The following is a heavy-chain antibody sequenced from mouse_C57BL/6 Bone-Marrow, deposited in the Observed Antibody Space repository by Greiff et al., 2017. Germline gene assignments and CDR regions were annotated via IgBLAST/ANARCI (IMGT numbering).Heavy chain of an antibody. J-gene: IGHJ3*01. Sequence: QVQLQQSGAELMKPGASVKLSCKATGYTFTGYWIEWVKQRPGHGLEWIGEILPGSGSTNSNEKFKGKATFTADTSSNTAYMQLSSLTTEDSAIYYCARFQAGFAYWGQGTLVTVSA. CDR1: GYTFTGYW. D-gene: IGHD3-2*02. V-gene: IGHV1-9*01. CDR3: ARFQAGFAY. CDR2: ILPGSGST.